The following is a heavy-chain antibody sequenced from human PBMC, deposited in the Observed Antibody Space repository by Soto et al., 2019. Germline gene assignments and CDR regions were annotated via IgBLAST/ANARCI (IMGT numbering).Heavy chain of an antibody. CDR1: GFTFSSYA. CDR2: ISGSGGST. CDR3: ARSSGDSVDPNWFDP. Sequence: GGSLRLSCAASGFTFSSYAMSWVRQAPGKGLEWVSAISGSGGSTYYADSVKGRFTISRDNSKNTLYLQMNSLRAEDTAVYCCARSSGDSVDPNWFDPWGQGTLVTVSS. V-gene: IGHV3-23*01. J-gene: IGHJ5*02. D-gene: IGHD3-10*01.